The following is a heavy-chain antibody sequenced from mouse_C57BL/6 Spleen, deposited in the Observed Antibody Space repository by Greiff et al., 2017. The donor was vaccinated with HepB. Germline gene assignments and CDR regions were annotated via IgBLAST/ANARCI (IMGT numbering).Heavy chain of an antibody. CDR3: ARAHYGSGYPYFDY. CDR2: IDPSDSYT. V-gene: IGHV1-50*01. D-gene: IGHD1-1*01. Sequence: QVQLQQPGAELVKPGASVKLSCKASGYTFTSYWMQWVKQRPGQGLEWIGEIDPSDSYTNYNQKFKGKATLTVDTSSSTAYMQLSSLTSEDSAVYYCARAHYGSGYPYFDYWGQGTTLTVSS. CDR1: GYTFTSYW. J-gene: IGHJ2*01.